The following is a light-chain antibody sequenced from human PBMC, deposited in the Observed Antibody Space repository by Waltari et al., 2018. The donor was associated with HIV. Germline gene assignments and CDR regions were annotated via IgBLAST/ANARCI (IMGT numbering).Light chain of an antibody. J-gene: IGKJ3*01. Sequence: DVQVTQSPSSLSASVGDRVTITCRASQNIDNFLNWYQQKSGGAPKLLIYGASSLQNGVPSRFSAGGSGTDFTLTISGVQPEDFAVYNCQQTYSGITFGPGTQVDVK. CDR2: GAS. CDR3: QQTYSGIT. CDR1: QNIDNF. V-gene: IGKV1-39*01.